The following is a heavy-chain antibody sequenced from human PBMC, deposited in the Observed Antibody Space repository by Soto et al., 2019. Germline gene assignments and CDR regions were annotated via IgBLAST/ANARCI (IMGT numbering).Heavy chain of an antibody. D-gene: IGHD1-26*01. V-gene: IGHV4-34*01. CDR3: ARSRVSGGRRCCSDI. J-gene: IGHJ3*02. CDR1: GGSFSGYY. CDR2: INHSGST. Sequence: QVQLQQWGAGLLKPSETLSLTCAVYGGSFSGYYWSWIRQPPGKGLEWIGDINHSGSTNYNPSLKSLVTISVDTSKNQFSLKLSSVTAADTAVYYCARSRVSGGRRCCSDILGQGTMVTVSS.